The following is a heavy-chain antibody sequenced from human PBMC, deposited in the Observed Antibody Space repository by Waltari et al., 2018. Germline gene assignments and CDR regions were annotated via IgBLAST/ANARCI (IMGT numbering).Heavy chain of an antibody. Sequence: QVQLXESGPGLVKPSETLSLTXAVSGYSISSXYYWGWIRPPPGKGLEWIGTIYHSGSTYXNPALKSRVTISXDTXKSXXXLXLSAVTAAXXAVYXCARVPMVRGXLAFMDVXGQGTTVTVXS. CDR1: GYSISSXYY. CDR2: IYHSGST. V-gene: IGHV4-38-2*01. CDR3: ARVPMVRGXLAFMDV. D-gene: IGHD3-10*01. J-gene: IGHJ6*02.